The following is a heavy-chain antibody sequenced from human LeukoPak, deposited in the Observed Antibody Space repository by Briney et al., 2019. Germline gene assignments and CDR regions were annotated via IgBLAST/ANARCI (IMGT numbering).Heavy chain of an antibody. Sequence: GGSLRLSCAASGFTFSDHYMDWVRQAPGKGLEWVGRTSNNANSYTTEYAASVKGRFTISRDDSKNSLYLQMNSLKTEDPAVYYCAREDGYFDSLNYYCYGMDVWGQGTTVTVSS. J-gene: IGHJ6*02. CDR1: GFTFSDHY. V-gene: IGHV3-72*01. D-gene: IGHD3-9*01. CDR3: AREDGYFDSLNYYCYGMDV. CDR2: TSNNANSYTT.